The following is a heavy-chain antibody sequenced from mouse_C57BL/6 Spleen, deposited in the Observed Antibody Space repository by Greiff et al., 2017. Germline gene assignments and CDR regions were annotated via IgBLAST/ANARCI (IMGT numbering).Heavy chain of an antibody. J-gene: IGHJ2*01. CDR2: IDPETGGT. CDR1: GYTFTDYE. CDR3: TRWTTVVPFDY. D-gene: IGHD1-1*01. Sequence: QVQLKESGAELVRPGASVTLSCKASGYTFTDYEMHWVKQTPVHGLEWIGAIDPETGGTASNQKFKGKAILTADKSSSTAYMELRSLTSEDAAVYYCTRWTTVVPFDYWGQGTTLTVSS. V-gene: IGHV1-15*01.